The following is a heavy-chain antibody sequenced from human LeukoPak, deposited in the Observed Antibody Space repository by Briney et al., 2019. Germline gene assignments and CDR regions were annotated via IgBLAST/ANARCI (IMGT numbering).Heavy chain of an antibody. J-gene: IGHJ4*02. CDR2: ISSGGTTK. Sequence: GGSLRLSCAASGFTFSSYEMNWVRLAQGPGLEWVSYISSGGTTKYYADSVKGRFTISRDNGKNSLYLQMNSLRAEDTAVYYCALLRGYSYSERLDYWGQGTLVTVSS. D-gene: IGHD5-18*01. CDR3: ALLRGYSYSERLDY. CDR1: GFTFSSYE. V-gene: IGHV3-48*03.